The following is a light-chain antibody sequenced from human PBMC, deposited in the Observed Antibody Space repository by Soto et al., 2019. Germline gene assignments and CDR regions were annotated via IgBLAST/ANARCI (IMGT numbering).Light chain of an antibody. Sequence: DIQMTQSPSNLSASPRDRVTITCRASQNINNWLAWYQQKPGKAPNLLIYDASSLDSGVPSRFSGSGYGTEFPLTISSLQPDDVATYYCQQYSTYSFTFGPGTKVDFK. CDR2: DAS. J-gene: IGKJ3*01. CDR1: QNINNW. CDR3: QQYSTYSFT. V-gene: IGKV1-5*01.